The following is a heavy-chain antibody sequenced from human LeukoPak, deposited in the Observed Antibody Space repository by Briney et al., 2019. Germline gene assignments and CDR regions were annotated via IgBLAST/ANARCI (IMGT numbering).Heavy chain of an antibody. D-gene: IGHD2-15*01. CDR1: GGSISRYY. V-gene: IGHV4-59*01. Sequence: SETLSLTCTLSGGSISRYYWSWIRQPPGRGLEWIGYIYYSGSTNYNASRTNRVTISVDTSKNQFSLKLSSVTAADTAVDYCAREVGYCSGGSCYSYFDYWGQGTLVTVSS. J-gene: IGHJ4*02. CDR3: AREVGYCSGGSCYSYFDY. CDR2: IYYSGST.